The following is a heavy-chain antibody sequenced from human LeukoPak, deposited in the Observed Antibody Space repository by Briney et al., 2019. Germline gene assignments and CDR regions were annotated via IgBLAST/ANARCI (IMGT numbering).Heavy chain of an antibody. D-gene: IGHD3-10*01. Sequence: SVKVSCKASGGTFSRYAISWVRQAPGQGLEWMGGIIPIFGTANYAQKFQGRVTITADESTSTAYMELSSLRSEDTAVYYCAREERNGGYLADNGGQGTLVTVSS. J-gene: IGHJ4*02. V-gene: IGHV1-69*13. CDR3: AREERNGGYLADN. CDR2: IIPIFGTA. CDR1: GGTFSRYA.